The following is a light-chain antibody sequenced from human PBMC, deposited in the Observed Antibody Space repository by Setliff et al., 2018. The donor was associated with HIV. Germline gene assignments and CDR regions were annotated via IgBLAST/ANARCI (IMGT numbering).Light chain of an antibody. CDR3: CSYAAIYPFNYFNYV. J-gene: IGLJ1*01. V-gene: IGLV3-21*03. Sequence: SYELTQPPSVSVAPGKTAKINCGGSNIGTKGVHWYQQKPGQAPVLVVYDDADRPSGVPDRFSGSKSGNTASLTISGLQAEDEADYYCCSYAAIYPFNYFNYVFGTGTKVTV. CDR2: DDA. CDR1: NIGTKG.